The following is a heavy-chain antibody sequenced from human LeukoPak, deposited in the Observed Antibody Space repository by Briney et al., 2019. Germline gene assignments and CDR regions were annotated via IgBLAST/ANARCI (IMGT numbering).Heavy chain of an antibody. CDR1: GYSFSSYW. CDR3: ARSLRLGDPGYIDY. D-gene: IGHD3-16*01. V-gene: IGHV5-51*01. Sequence: GESLKISCKGSGYSFSSYWIGWVRQMLGKGLKWMGIIYPGDSDTRYSPSFQGQVTISADKSISTAYLQWSSLKASDTAMYYCARSLRLGDPGYIDYWGQGTLVTVSS. CDR2: IYPGDSDT. J-gene: IGHJ4*02.